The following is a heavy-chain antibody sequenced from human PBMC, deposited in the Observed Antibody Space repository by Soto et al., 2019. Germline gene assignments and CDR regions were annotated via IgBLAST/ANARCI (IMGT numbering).Heavy chain of an antibody. CDR2: ISYDGSNK. CDR1: GFTFSSYG. J-gene: IGHJ4*02. D-gene: IGHD1-26*01. Sequence: PGGSLRLSCAASGFTFSSYGMHWVRQAPGKGLEWVAVISYDGSNKYYADSVKGRFTISRDNSKNTLYLQMNSLRAEDTAVYYCAKELTEWEPSPRYYFDYWGQGTLVTVSS. CDR3: AKELTEWEPSPRYYFDY. V-gene: IGHV3-30*18.